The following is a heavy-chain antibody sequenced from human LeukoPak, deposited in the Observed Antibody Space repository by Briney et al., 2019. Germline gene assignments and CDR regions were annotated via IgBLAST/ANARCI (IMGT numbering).Heavy chain of an antibody. Sequence: HPGGSLRLSCAASGFTFSSYGMHWVRQAPGKGLEWVAVISYDGSNKYYADSVKGRFTISRDNSKNTLYLQMNSLRAEDTAVYYCARAYCGGDCYPVDYWGQGTLVTVSS. CDR3: ARAYCGGDCYPVDY. J-gene: IGHJ4*02. CDR2: ISYDGSNK. CDR1: GFTFSSYG. V-gene: IGHV3-30*03. D-gene: IGHD2-21*02.